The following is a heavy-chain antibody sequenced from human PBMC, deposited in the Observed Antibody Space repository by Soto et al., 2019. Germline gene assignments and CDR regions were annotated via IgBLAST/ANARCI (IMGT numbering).Heavy chain of an antibody. CDR3: ARDPFYYDSSGAFDI. CDR1: GYTFTSYG. D-gene: IGHD3-22*01. V-gene: IGHV1-18*01. CDR2: ISAYNGNT. Sequence: ASVKVSCKASGYTFTSYGISWVRQAPGQGLEWMGWISAYNGNTNYAQKLQGRVTMTTDTSTSTAYVELRSLRSDDTAVYYCARDPFYYDSSGAFDIWGQGTMVTVSS. J-gene: IGHJ3*02.